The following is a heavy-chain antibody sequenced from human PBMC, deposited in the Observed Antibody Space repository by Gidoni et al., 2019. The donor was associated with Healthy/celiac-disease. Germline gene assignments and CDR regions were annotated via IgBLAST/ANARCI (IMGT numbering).Heavy chain of an antibody. J-gene: IGHJ4*02. CDR2: IYYSGST. CDR1: GGSISSSSYY. Sequence: QLQLQESGPGLVKPSETLSLTCTVSGGSISSSSYYWGWIRQPPGKGLEWIGSIYYSGSTYYNPSLKSRVTISVDTSKNQFSLKLSSVTAADTAVYYCARHPRRGQWLSYWGQGTLVTVSS. CDR3: ARHPRRGQWLSY. V-gene: IGHV4-39*01. D-gene: IGHD6-19*01.